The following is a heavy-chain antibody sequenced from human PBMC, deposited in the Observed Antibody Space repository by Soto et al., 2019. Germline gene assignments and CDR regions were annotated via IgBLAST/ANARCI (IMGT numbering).Heavy chain of an antibody. J-gene: IGHJ4*02. Sequence: PGGSLRLACATSGFTFSASAIHWVRQAPGKGLEWVGRVGTKGATEYSTSMKGRFIISRDDSKGMAYLQLNSLKKDDTARYFCSRVCSGGTCYFDSWGQGTLVTVS. CDR2: VGTKGAT. D-gene: IGHD3-10*02. V-gene: IGHV3-73*01. CDR3: SRVCSGGTCYFDS. CDR1: GFTFSASA.